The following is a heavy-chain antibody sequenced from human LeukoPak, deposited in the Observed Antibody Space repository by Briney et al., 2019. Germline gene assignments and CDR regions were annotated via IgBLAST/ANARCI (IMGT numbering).Heavy chain of an antibody. D-gene: IGHD1-26*01. Sequence: VASVKVSCKASGGTFSSYAISWVRQAPGQGLEWMGGIIPIFGTANYAQKFQGRVTITADESTSTAYMELSSLRSEDTAVYYCAKGRGSYLRDPWGQGTLVTVSS. CDR2: IIPIFGTA. V-gene: IGHV1-69*13. CDR3: AKGRGSYLRDP. J-gene: IGHJ5*02. CDR1: GGTFSSYA.